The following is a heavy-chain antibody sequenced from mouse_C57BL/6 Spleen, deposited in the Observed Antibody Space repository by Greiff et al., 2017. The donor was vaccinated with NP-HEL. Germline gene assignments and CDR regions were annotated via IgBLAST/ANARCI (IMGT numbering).Heavy chain of an antibody. V-gene: IGHV1-20*01. J-gene: IGHJ4*01. D-gene: IGHD2-4*01. CDR3: ASYYDYDVNYAMDY. Sequence: VQLKQSGPELVKPGDSVKISCKASGYSFTGYFMNWVMQSHGKSLEWIGRINPYNGDTFYNQKFKGKATLTVDKSSSTAHMELRSLTSEDSAVYYCASYYDYDVNYAMDYWGQGTSVTVSS. CDR1: GYSFTGYF. CDR2: INPYNGDT.